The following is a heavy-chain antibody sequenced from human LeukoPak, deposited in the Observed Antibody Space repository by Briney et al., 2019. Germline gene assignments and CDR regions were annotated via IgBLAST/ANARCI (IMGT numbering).Heavy chain of an antibody. Sequence: GGSLRLSCEASGFSFSTYAMNWVRQAPGKGLEWVSVISVSGFSTYYADSVKGRFTISRDMSKSTLYLQMNSLRAEDTAIYYCAKNHDSNTYHTDDAFDIWGQGTMITVSS. D-gene: IGHD2/OR15-2a*01. J-gene: IGHJ3*02. V-gene: IGHV3-23*01. CDR3: AKNHDSNTYHTDDAFDI. CDR2: ISVSGFST. CDR1: GFSFSTYA.